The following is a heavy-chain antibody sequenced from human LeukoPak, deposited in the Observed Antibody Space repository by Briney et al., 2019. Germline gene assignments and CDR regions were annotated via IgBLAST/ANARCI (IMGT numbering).Heavy chain of an antibody. CDR2: TSSDLNVK. CDR3: AREGYYGSGSPPSLYFDY. Sequence: GGSLRPSCAASGFTFRNYVIHWVRQAPGKGLEWVAVTSSDLNVKLYADSVKGRFTISRDNSRSTLYLQMNSLRPEDTAIYYCAREGYYGSGSPPSLYFDYWGQGTLVTVSS. V-gene: IGHV3-30-3*01. D-gene: IGHD3-10*01. CDR1: GFTFRNYV. J-gene: IGHJ4*02.